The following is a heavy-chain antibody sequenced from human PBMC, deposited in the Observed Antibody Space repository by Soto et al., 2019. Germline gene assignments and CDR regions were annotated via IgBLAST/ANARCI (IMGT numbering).Heavy chain of an antibody. CDR2: IYHSGST. CDR1: GGSISSGGYS. CDR3: ARVPGP. V-gene: IGHV4-30-2*01. Sequence: PSETLSLTCDVSGGSISSGGYSWSWIRQPPGKGLEWIGYIYHSGSTYYNPSLKSRVTISVDRSKNQFSLKLSSVTAADTAVYYCARVPGPWGQGTLVTAPQ. J-gene: IGHJ5*02.